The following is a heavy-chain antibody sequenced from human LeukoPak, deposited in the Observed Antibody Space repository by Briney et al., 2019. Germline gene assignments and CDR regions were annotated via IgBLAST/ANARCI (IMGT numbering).Heavy chain of an antibody. CDR2: IWYGGSNK. Sequence: GGSLRLSCAASGFTFSNYGMHWVRQAPGKGLEWVAVIWYGGSNKYYADSVKGRFTISRDNSKNTLYLQINSLRAEDTAVYYCARDPIAAVRFDYWGQGTLVTVSS. D-gene: IGHD6-13*01. CDR1: GFTFSNYG. V-gene: IGHV3-33*01. CDR3: ARDPIAAVRFDY. J-gene: IGHJ4*02.